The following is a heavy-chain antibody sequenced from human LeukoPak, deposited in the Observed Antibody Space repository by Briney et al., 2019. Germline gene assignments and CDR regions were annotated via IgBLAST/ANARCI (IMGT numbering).Heavy chain of an antibody. V-gene: IGHV4-39*01. Sequence: PSETLSLTCTVSGGSISSVTSYWAWIRQPPGKGLEWIGSIFTTGNTNYNPSLKSRVTISIDTSKNQFSLKLSSVTAADTAVYYCAVILGYCSSTSCLYYFDYWGQGTLVTVSS. J-gene: IGHJ4*02. D-gene: IGHD2-2*01. CDR2: IFTTGNT. CDR3: AVILGYCSSTSCLYYFDY. CDR1: GGSISSVTSY.